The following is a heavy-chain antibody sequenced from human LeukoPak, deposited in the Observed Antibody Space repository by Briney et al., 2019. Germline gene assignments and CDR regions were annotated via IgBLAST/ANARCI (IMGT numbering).Heavy chain of an antibody. J-gene: IGHJ4*02. CDR1: GFTFSSYA. Sequence: GRSLRLSCAASGFTFSSYAMHWVRKAPGMGLEWVAVISYDGSNKYYADSVKGRFTISRDNSKNTLYLQMNSLRAEDTAVYYCARGVDSSGLFDYWGQGTLVTVSS. D-gene: IGHD3-22*01. CDR2: ISYDGSNK. V-gene: IGHV3-30*04. CDR3: ARGVDSSGLFDY.